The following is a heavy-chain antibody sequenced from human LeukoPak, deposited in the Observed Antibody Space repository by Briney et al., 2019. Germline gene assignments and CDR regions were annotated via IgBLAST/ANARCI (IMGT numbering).Heavy chain of an antibody. D-gene: IGHD2/OR15-2a*01. J-gene: IGHJ3*02. Sequence: ASVKVPCKASGYTFAQYGVSWVRQAPGQGPEWMGWISGYNDNTNYAQKFQDRVTMTTDTSTSTAYLELRSLRSNDTAIYYCARDFSQSPGLDALDIWGQGTMVSVSS. CDR3: ARDFSQSPGLDALDI. CDR1: GYTFAQYG. V-gene: IGHV1-18*01. CDR2: ISGYNDNT.